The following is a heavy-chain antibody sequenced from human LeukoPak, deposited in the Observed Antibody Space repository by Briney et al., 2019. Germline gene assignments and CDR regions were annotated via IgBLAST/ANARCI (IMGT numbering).Heavy chain of an antibody. CDR3: ERHRNMVRGVNNWFDP. Sequence: GASVKVSCKASGYTFPSYGISWVRQAPGQGLDGMGWISSYNGNTNYAQKLQGRVTLTTDTSTSTAYMELRSLRSDDTAVYYCERHRNMVRGVNNWFDPWGQGTLVTVSS. CDR2: ISSYNGNT. J-gene: IGHJ5*02. V-gene: IGHV1-18*04. CDR1: GYTFPSYG. D-gene: IGHD3-10*01.